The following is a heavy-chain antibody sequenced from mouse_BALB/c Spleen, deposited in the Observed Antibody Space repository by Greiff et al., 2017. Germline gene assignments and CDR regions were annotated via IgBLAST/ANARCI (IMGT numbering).Heavy chain of an antibody. CDR1: GYTFTDYA. D-gene: IGHD2-14*01. J-gene: IGHJ4*01. CDR3: ASGVRHAMDY. CDR2: ISTYYGNT. V-gene: IGHV1-67*01. Sequence: VQRVESGPELVRPGVSVKISCKGSGYTFTDYAMHWVKQSHAKSLEWIGVISTYYGNTNYNQKFKGKATMTVDKSSSTAYMELARLTSEDSAIYYCASGVRHAMDYWGQGTSVTVSS.